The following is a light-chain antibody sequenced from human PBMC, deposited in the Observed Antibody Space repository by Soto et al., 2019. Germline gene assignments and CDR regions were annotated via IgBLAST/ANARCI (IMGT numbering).Light chain of an antibody. Sequence: DIQMTQSPSSLSASVGDRVTITCRASQNIDTYLNWYLQKPGQAPKLLIYSAYSLQSGVSPRFSGDGSGTDFTLTISSLQTEDVATYDCQQSYNFPRTFGQGTTV. CDR2: SAY. J-gene: IGKJ1*01. CDR1: QNIDTY. V-gene: IGKV1-39*01. CDR3: QQSYNFPRT.